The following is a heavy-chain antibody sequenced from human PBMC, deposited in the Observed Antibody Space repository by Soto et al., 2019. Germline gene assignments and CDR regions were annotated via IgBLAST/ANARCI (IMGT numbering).Heavy chain of an antibody. Sequence: QVQLVESGGGVVQPGRSLRLSCAASGFTFSSYGMHWVRQAPGKGLEWVAVISYDGSNKYYADSVKGRFTISRDNSKNTLYLQMNSLRAEDTAVYYCAKDGGVLWFGEWWFDPWGQGTLVTVSS. CDR3: AKDGGVLWFGEWWFDP. D-gene: IGHD3-10*01. J-gene: IGHJ5*02. V-gene: IGHV3-30*18. CDR2: ISYDGSNK. CDR1: GFTFSSYG.